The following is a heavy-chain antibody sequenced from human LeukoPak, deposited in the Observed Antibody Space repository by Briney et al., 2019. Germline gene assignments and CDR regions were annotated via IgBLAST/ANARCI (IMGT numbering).Heavy chain of an antibody. V-gene: IGHV1-8*01. J-gene: IGHJ3*01. Sequence: ASVKVSCKASGYTFTSLDINWVGQATGQGLEWMGWMNPNSGSTGYAQKFQGRVTMTRDTSVDTAYMELNSLISEDTAMYYCARGWEVDRDGAFDVWGQGTMVTVSP. CDR1: GYTFTSLD. CDR2: MNPNSGST. D-gene: IGHD1-26*01. CDR3: ARGWEVDRDGAFDV.